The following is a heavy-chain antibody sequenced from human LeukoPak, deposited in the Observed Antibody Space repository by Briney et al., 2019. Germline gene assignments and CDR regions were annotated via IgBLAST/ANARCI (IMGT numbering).Heavy chain of an antibody. D-gene: IGHD3-10*01. Sequence: SEPLSLPCAVSGGPLSRGDYYWSWIRQPLGQGLDRLGSIYYSGSTYYNPSLKSRVTISVDTSKNQFSLKLSSVTAADTAVYYCARCYYGSGSYIRYYFDYWGQGTLVTVSS. V-gene: IGHV4-30-4*01. CDR2: IYYSGST. CDR1: GGPLSRGDYY. J-gene: IGHJ4*02. CDR3: ARCYYGSGSYIRYYFDY.